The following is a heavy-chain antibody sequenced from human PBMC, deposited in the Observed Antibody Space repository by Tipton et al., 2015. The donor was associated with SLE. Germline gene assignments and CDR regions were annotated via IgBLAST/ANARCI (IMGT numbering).Heavy chain of an antibody. CDR1: GGSLSSYY. V-gene: IGHV4-34*01. CDR2: INHSGGT. Sequence: TLSLTCTVSGGSLSSYYWSWIRQPAGKGLEWIGEINHSGGTKYNPSLKSRVTISVDTSKNQFSLKLSSVTAADTAVYYCARAPGLDRDYYYYYYMDVWGKGTTVTVSS. J-gene: IGHJ6*03. CDR3: ARAPGLDRDYYYYYYMDV. D-gene: IGHD3/OR15-3a*01.